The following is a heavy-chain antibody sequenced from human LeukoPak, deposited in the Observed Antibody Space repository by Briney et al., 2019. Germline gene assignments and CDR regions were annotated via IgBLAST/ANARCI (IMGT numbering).Heavy chain of an antibody. Sequence: ASVKVSCKASGYTFTSYDINWVRRATGQGLEWMGWMNPNSGNTGYAQKFQGRVTMTRNTSISTAYMELSSLRSEDTAVYYCARGRLYSSGWHYWGQGTLVTVSS. CDR3: ARGRLYSSGWHY. D-gene: IGHD6-19*01. J-gene: IGHJ4*02. CDR2: MNPNSGNT. V-gene: IGHV1-8*01. CDR1: GYTFTSYD.